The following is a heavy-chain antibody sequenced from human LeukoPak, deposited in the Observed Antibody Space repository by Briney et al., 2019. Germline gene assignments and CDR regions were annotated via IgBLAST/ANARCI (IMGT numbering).Heavy chain of an antibody. D-gene: IGHD6-13*01. CDR3: AREDTSSWTFDY. CDR1: GFTFSSYG. V-gene: IGHV3-30*02. J-gene: IGHJ4*02. Sequence: GGSLRLSCAASGFTFSSYGMHWVRQAPGKGLEWVAFIRYDGSNKYYADSVKGRFTISKDNSKNTLYLQMNSLRAEDTAVYYCAREDTSSWTFDYWGQGTLVTVSS. CDR2: IRYDGSNK.